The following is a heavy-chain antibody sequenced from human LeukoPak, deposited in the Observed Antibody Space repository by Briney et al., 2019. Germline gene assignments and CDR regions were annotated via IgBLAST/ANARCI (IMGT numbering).Heavy chain of an antibody. CDR3: ARDTLGEGEDANYAVYYFDY. V-gene: IGHV3-7*01. J-gene: IGHJ4*02. Sequence: PGRSLRLSCAASGFTFTTYWMSWVRQAPGKGLEWVANIKQDGNEKYYVDSVKGRFTISRDNAKNSLDLQMNSLRAEDTAVYYCARDTLGEGEDANYAVYYFDYWGQGTPVTVSS. CDR1: GFTFTTYW. D-gene: IGHD3-10*01. CDR2: IKQDGNEK.